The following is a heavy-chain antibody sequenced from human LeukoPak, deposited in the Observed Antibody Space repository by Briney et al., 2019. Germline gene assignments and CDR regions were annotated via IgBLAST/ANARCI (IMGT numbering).Heavy chain of an antibody. CDR2: ISYDGSNK. J-gene: IGHJ4*02. CDR3: ARDLEMATTYAFDY. V-gene: IGHV3-30-3*01. D-gene: IGHD5-24*01. CDR1: GFTLSSYA. Sequence: GGSLRLSCAASGFTLSSYAMHWVRQAPGKGLEWVAVISYDGSNKYYADSVKGRFTISRDNSKNTLYLQMNSLRAEDTAVYYCARDLEMATTYAFDYWGQGTLVTVSS.